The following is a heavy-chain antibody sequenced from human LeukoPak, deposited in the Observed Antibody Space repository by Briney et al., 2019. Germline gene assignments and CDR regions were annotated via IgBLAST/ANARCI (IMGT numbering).Heavy chain of an antibody. D-gene: IGHD4-17*01. CDR3: ARYKMDYGDYYYFDY. CDR1: GGSISSYY. Sequence: SETLSLTCTAAGGSISSYYWSWIRQPPGKRLEWIGYIYYGGSTNYNPSLKSRVTISVDTSKNQFSLKLSSVTAADTAVYYCARYKMDYGDYYYFDYWGQGTLVTVSS. J-gene: IGHJ4*02. CDR2: IYYGGST. V-gene: IGHV4-59*01.